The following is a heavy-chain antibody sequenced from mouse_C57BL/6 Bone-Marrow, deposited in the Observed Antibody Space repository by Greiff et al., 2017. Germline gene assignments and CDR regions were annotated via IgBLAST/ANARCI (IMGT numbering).Heavy chain of an antibody. CDR3: AREGDYAPY. CDR2: INYDGSST. Sequence: EVHLVESEGGLVQPGSSMKLSCTASGFTFSDYYMAWVRQAPEKGLEWVANINYDGSSTYYLDSLKSRFIISRDNAKNILYLQMSSLKSEDTATYYCAREGDYAPYWGQGTLVTVSA. CDR1: GFTFSDYY. V-gene: IGHV5-16*01. J-gene: IGHJ3*01. D-gene: IGHD2-4*01.